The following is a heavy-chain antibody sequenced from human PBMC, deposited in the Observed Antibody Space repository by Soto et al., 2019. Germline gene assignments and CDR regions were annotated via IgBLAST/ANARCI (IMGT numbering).Heavy chain of an antibody. CDR3: AKDNLRVTNWFDP. CDR2: ISYDGSNK. D-gene: IGHD2-21*02. V-gene: IGHV3-30-3*01. J-gene: IGHJ5*02. Sequence: QVQLVESGGGVVQPGRSLRLSCAASGFTFSSYAMHWVRQAPGKGLEWVAVISYDGSNKYYADSVKGRFTISRDNSKNTLYLQMNSLRAEDTAVYYCAKDNLRVTNWFDPWGQGTLVTVSS. CDR1: GFTFSSYA.